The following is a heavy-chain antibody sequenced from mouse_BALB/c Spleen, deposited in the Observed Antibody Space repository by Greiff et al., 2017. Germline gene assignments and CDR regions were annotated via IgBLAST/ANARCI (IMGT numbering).Heavy chain of an antibody. CDR2: IDPSDSET. CDR3: ARYIDGYYKYFDV. CDR1: GYTFTSYW. Sequence: QVQLQQPGAELVKPGAPVKLSCKASGYTFTSYWMNWVKQRPGRGLEWIGRIDPSDSETHYNQKFKDKATLTVDKSSSTAYIQLSSLTSEDSAVYYCARYIDGYYKYFDVWGAGTTVTVSS. V-gene: IGHV1-69*02. D-gene: IGHD2-3*01. J-gene: IGHJ1*01.